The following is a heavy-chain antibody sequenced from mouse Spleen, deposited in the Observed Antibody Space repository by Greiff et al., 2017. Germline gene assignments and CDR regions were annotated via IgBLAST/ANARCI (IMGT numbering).Heavy chain of an antibody. Sequence: VQLQQSGPELVKPGASVKISCKASGYSFTDYNMTWVKQSHGKSLEWIGVINPNYGTPRYNQKFKGKATLTVDQSSRTAYMQLNSLTSEESAVYYCSTMIKGVKAMDYWGQGTSGTGSS. CDR1: GYSFTDYN. J-gene: IGHJ4*01. D-gene: IGHD2-4*01. CDR3: STMIKGVKAMDY. V-gene: IGHV1-39*01. CDR2: INPNYGTP.